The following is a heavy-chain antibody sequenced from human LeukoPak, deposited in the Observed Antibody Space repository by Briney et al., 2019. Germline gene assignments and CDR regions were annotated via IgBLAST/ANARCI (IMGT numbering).Heavy chain of an antibody. D-gene: IGHD3-10*01. J-gene: IGHJ4*02. CDR3: AREPMYGSGRVDY. CDR1: GYIFTNYG. CDR2: ISGYNDNA. V-gene: IGHV1-18*01. Sequence: ASVKVSCKASGYIFTNYGISRVRQAPGQGLEWVGWISGYNDNAHYAQKLQGRVTMTRETSTSTVYMELRSLSSDDTAVYYCAREPMYGSGRVDYWGQGTLVTVSS.